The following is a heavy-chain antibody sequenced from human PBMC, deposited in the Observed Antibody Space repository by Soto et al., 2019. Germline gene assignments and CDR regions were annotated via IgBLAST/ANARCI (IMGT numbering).Heavy chain of an antibody. CDR1: GFTFYSSA. CDR3: AKPSGGSYPESRVFDS. Sequence: PGGSLRLSCAASGFTFYSSAMSWVRQAPGQGLERVSAISTTGRNTLYADSVKGRFTIFRDNSKNTLYLQKNSLRAEDTAIYFCAKPSGGSYPESRVFDSWGQGTRVTVSS. J-gene: IGHJ4*02. D-gene: IGHD1-26*01. CDR2: ISTTGRNT. V-gene: IGHV3-23*05.